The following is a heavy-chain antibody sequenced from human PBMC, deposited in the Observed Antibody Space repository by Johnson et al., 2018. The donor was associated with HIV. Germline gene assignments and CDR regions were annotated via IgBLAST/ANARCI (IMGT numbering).Heavy chain of an antibody. J-gene: IGHJ3*02. V-gene: IGHV3-30-3*01. CDR3: ARGFHRGGAVDI. CDR2: ISYAGSNK. Sequence: VQLVESGGGVVRPGWSLRLSCAASGFTFRSYAMYWVRQAPGKGLEWVAFISYAGSNKYYADSVNGRFTISRDNSKNTLYLQMNSLRAEDTAVYYCARGFHRGGAVDIWGQGTMVTVSS. D-gene: IGHD1-14*01. CDR1: GFTFRSYA.